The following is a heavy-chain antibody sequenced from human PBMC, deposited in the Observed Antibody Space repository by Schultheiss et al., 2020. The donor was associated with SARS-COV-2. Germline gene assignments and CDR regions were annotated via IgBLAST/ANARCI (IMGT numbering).Heavy chain of an antibody. V-gene: IGHV3-74*01. CDR2: INSDGSST. CDR1: GFTFSSYW. Sequence: GGSLRLSCAASGFTFSSYWMHWVRQAPGKGLVWVSRINSDGSSTSYADSVKGRFTISRDNAKNTLYLQMNSLRAEDTAVYYCARGPGYYDSSGYFDYWGQGTLVTVSS. D-gene: IGHD3-22*01. CDR3: ARGPGYYDSSGYFDY. J-gene: IGHJ4*02.